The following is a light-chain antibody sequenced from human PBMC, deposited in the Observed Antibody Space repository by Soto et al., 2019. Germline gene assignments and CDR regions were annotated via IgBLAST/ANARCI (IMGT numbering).Light chain of an antibody. J-gene: IGLJ2*01. CDR2: EVS. CDR3: SSYAGSNNLVV. CDR1: SSDVGGYNY. V-gene: IGLV2-8*01. Sequence: QSVLTQPPSASGSPGQSVTISCTGTSSDVGGYNYVSWYQQHPGKAPKLMIYEVSKRPSGVPDRFSGSKSGNTASLTVAGHHAEDEADYYCSSYAGSNNLVVFGGGTKLTVL.